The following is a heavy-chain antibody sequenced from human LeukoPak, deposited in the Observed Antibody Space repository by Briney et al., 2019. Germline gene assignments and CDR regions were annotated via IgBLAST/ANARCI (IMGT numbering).Heavy chain of an antibody. CDR3: ARVLWFGQLKTFDY. J-gene: IGHJ4*02. Sequence: SQTLSLTCAISGDSVSRNTAAWNWIRQSPSRGLEWLGRTYYRSKWYTDYAESVKSRITINSDTSKNQFSLHLNSVTPEDTAVYYCARVLWFGQLKTFDYWGQGTLVTVSS. CDR2: TYYRSKWYT. D-gene: IGHD3-10*01. V-gene: IGHV6-1*01. CDR1: GDSVSRNTAA.